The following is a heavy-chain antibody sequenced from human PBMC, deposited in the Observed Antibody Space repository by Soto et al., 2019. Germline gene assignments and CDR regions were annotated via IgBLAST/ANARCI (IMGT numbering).Heavy chain of an antibody. D-gene: IGHD3-22*01. J-gene: IGHJ4*02. CDR3: ARGWGYDSTDYYYAY. CDR2: IIPIFGTA. Sequence: QVQLVQSGAEVRKPGSSGRVSCKASGGSFNRHTSSWVRQSPGQGREWMGGIIPIFGTANHSQKFQGRVTIIADESTSKVYMELSSLRSDDTAIYYCARGWGYDSTDYYYAYWGQGTLGIVSS. CDR1: GGSFNRHT. V-gene: IGHV1-69*01.